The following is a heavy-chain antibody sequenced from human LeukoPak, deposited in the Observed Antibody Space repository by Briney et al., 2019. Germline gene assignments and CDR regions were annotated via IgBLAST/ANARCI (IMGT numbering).Heavy chain of an antibody. CDR3: ARLGIDCSSTSCFDFDY. CDR2: INHSGST. J-gene: IGHJ4*02. Sequence: SETLSLTCAVYGGSFSGYYWSWIRQPPGKGLEWVGEINHSGSTNYNPALKSRVTISVDTSKNQFSLQLSSVTVADTAVYYCARLGIDCSSTSCFDFDYWGQGTLVTVSS. V-gene: IGHV4-34*01. CDR1: GGSFSGYY. D-gene: IGHD2-2*01.